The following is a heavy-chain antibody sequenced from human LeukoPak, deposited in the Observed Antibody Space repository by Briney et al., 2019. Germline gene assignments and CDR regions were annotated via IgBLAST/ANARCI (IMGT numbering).Heavy chain of an antibody. Sequence: GASVKVSCKASGYTFTSYGISWVRQAPGQGLEWMGWISAYNGNTNYAQKLQGRVTMTTDTSTSTAYMELKSLRSDDTAVYYCARDKVRYDFWSGYSPDEYYYYGMDVWGQGTTVTVS. CDR1: GYTFTSYG. CDR2: ISAYNGNT. D-gene: IGHD3-3*01. CDR3: ARDKVRYDFWSGYSPDEYYYYGMDV. V-gene: IGHV1-18*01. J-gene: IGHJ6*02.